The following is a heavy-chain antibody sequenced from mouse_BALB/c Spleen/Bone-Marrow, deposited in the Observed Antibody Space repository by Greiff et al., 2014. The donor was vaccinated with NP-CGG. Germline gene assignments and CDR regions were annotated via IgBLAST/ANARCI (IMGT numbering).Heavy chain of an antibody. CDR2: IDTSDSYT. V-gene: IGHV1-69*01. CDR3: ARSAGYWYFDV. CDR1: GYTFTDYW. J-gene: IGHJ1*01. D-gene: IGHD1-2*01. Sequence: QVQLQQSGAELVMPGASVKMSCKASGYTFTDYWMHWVKQRPGQGLERIGAIDTSDSYTSYNQKFKGKATLTVDESSSTAYMQLSSLTSEDSAVYYCARSAGYWYFDVWGAGTTVTVSS.